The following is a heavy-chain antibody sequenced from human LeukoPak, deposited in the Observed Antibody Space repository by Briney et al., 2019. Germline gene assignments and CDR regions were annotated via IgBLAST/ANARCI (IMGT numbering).Heavy chain of an antibody. D-gene: IGHD3-3*01. CDR3: AKDLNYDFWSGLGY. V-gene: IGHV3-30*18. Sequence: GGSLRLSCAVSGFTFSSYGMHWVRQAPGKGLEWIAVISYDGTNKYYADSVKGRFTISRDNSKNTLYLQMNSLRAEDTAVYYCAKDLNYDFWSGLGYWGQGTLVTVSS. J-gene: IGHJ4*02. CDR2: ISYDGTNK. CDR1: GFTFSSYG.